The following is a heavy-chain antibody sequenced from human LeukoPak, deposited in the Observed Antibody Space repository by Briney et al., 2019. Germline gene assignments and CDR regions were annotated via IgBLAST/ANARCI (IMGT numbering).Heavy chain of an antibody. CDR3: ARLPVVTIFPDAFEI. CDR2: IYPGDSDT. V-gene: IGHV5-51*01. Sequence: PGESLKISCKGSGYSFSTYWIAWVRQMPGKGLEWMGIIYPGDSDTTYSPSFQGQVTISADKSINTASLQWSSLKASDTAMYYCARLPVVTIFPDAFEIWGQGTMLTVSS. CDR1: GYSFSTYW. D-gene: IGHD3-9*01. J-gene: IGHJ3*02.